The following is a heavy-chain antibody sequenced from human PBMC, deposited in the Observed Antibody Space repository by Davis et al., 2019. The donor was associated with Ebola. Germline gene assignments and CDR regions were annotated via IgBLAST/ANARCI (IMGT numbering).Heavy chain of an antibody. CDR3: ARGRDIMGARYFDY. D-gene: IGHD1-26*01. CDR2: INHSGST. Sequence: MPSETLSLTCAVYGGSFSGYYWSWIRQPPGKGLEWIGEINHSGSTNYNPSLKSRVTISVDTSNNQFSLKLISVTAADTAIYYCARGRDIMGARYFDYWGQGALVTVSS. CDR1: GGSFSGYY. V-gene: IGHV4-34*01. J-gene: IGHJ4*02.